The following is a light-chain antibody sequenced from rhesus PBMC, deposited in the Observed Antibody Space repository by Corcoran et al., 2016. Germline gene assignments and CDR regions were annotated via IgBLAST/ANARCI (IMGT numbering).Light chain of an antibody. Sequence: QVILTQSPATLSLSPGERATISCRASQSVSSYFDWYKQNPGQAPRLLIYVASRRATGIPDRFSGSGYGTEFTLTSSSLEPEDFAVDYWQKYSSSPFTFGPGTKLDIK. J-gene: IGKJ3*01. CDR2: VAS. CDR3: QKYSSSPFT. CDR1: QSVSSY. V-gene: IGKV3-53*01.